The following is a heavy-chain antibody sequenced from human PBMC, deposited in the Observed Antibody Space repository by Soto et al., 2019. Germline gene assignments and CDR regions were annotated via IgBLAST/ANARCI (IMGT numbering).Heavy chain of an antibody. J-gene: IGHJ4*02. V-gene: IGHV4-30-4*01. Sequence: QVLVQESGPGLVKPSQTLTLSCTVSGGSVDSGNHYWNWIRQPPGKGLEWIGYIYYGESTYYNPSLKSGATISVDTSQSRFSPGLTSVTAADTAVYYCARDMGSAMTSRIFDHWGQGTLVTVSS. CDR2: IYYGEST. CDR1: GGSVDSGNHY. CDR3: ARDMGSAMTSRIFDH. D-gene: IGHD2-15*01.